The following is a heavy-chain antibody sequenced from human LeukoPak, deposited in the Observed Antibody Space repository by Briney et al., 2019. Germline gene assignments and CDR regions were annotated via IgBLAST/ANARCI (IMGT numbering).Heavy chain of an antibody. CDR1: GFTFGDYA. V-gene: IGHV3-49*04. J-gene: IGHJ4*02. D-gene: IGHD3-3*01. CDR2: IRSKAYGGTT. CDR3: TRGGYDFWSGRPTDY. Sequence: GRSLRLSCTASGFTFGDYAMSWVRQAPGKGLEWVGFIRSKAYGGTTEYAASVKGRFTISRDDSKSIAYLQMNSPKTEDTAVYYCTRGGYDFWSGRPTDYWGQGTLVTVSS.